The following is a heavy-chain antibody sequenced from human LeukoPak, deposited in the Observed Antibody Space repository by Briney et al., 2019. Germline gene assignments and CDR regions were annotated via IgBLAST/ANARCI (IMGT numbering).Heavy chain of an antibody. D-gene: IGHD1-26*01. CDR3: ARDNSVGETAWWFDP. CDR2: INPSGGST. Sequence: GSVKVSCKASGYTFTSYYMHWVRQAPGQGLEWMGIINPSGGSTSYAQKFQGRLTMTRDMFTSTDYMELTSLTSDDTAVYYCARDNSVGETAWWFDPWGQGTLVTVSS. J-gene: IGHJ5*02. CDR1: GYTFTSYY. V-gene: IGHV1-46*01.